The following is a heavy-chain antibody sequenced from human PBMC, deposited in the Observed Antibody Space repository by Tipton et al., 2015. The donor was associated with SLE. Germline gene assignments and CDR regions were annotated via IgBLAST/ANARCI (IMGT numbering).Heavy chain of an antibody. V-gene: IGHV4-61*05. CDR2: IYYSGST. J-gene: IGHJ5*02. CDR3: ARLEDPFGIFGVPKGWFDP. Sequence: LRLSCTVSGGSISSSSYYWGWIRQPPGKGLEWIGYIYYSGSTHYNPSLRSRVTMSVDTSKNQFSLKLTSVTAADTAVYYCARLEDPFGIFGVPKGWFDPWGQGTLVTVSS. D-gene: IGHD3-3*01. CDR1: GGSISSSSYY.